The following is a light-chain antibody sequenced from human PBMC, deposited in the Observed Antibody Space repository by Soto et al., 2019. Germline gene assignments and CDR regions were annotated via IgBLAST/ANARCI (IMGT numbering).Light chain of an antibody. V-gene: IGLV1-40*01. CDR3: QSFDSSLSGWV. CDR1: SSNIGAGYD. CDR2: VNN. Sequence: QSVLTQPPSVSGAPGQRVTISCTGSSSNIGAGYDVQGYQQLPGTAPKLLIYVNNNRPSGIPDRFSGSKSGTSASLAITGLQAEYEADYYGQSFDSSLSGWVFCGGTQLTVL. J-gene: IGLJ3*02.